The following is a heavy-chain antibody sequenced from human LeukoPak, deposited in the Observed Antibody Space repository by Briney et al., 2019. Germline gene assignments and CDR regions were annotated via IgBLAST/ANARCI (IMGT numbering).Heavy chain of an antibody. CDR1: GFTFTTYW. Sequence: GGSLRLSCAASGFTFTTYWMHWVRQAPGKGLAWVSHINSDGSITSYADSVKGRFTISRDNAKNTLYLQMNSLRAEDTAVYYCARDAVDTANAVWGQGTTVTVSS. CDR3: ARDAVDTANAV. J-gene: IGHJ6*02. D-gene: IGHD5-18*01. V-gene: IGHV3-74*01. CDR2: INSDGSIT.